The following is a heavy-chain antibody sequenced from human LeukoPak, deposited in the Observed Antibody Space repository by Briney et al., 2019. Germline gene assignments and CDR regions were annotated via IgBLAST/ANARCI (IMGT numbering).Heavy chain of an antibody. D-gene: IGHD6-13*01. Sequence: GGSLRLSCADSGFTFTTYCMTWVRQAPGKGLEWVSYISSSSSTIYYADSVKGRFTISRDNAKNSLYLQMNSLRAEDTAVYYCARDLGYSSRWDAFDIWGQGKMVAVSS. CDR3: ARDLGYSSRWDAFDI. CDR2: ISSSSSTI. V-gene: IGHV3-48*01. J-gene: IGHJ3*02. CDR1: GFTFTTYC.